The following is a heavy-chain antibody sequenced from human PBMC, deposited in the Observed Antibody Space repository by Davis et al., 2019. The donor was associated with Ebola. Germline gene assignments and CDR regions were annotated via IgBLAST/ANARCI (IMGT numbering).Heavy chain of an antibody. CDR3: ARDQALFPYYDSSGCWFDP. Sequence: PSETLSLTCTVSGGSIRSGTDYSRCLREPRGNGLVWLGYIYYSGSTSYNPSLKGRVTLSVDTSKNQFSLKLSSVTAADTAVYYCARDQALFPYYDSSGCWFDPWGQGTLVTVSS. J-gene: IGHJ5*02. CDR1: GGSIRSGTDY. V-gene: IGHV4-61*01. D-gene: IGHD3-22*01. CDR2: IYYSGST.